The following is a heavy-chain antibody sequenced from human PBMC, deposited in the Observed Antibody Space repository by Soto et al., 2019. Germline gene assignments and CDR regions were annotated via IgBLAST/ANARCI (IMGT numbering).Heavy chain of an antibody. Sequence: QVQLVQSGVEVKKPGASVKVSCKASGYTFTNYGISWVRQAPGQGLEWMGWISTYNGNTNYPQNFQGRVTMTTDTSTSTAYMELRSLRSDDTAVYYCARDLVRGVRLMYGMDVWGQGTTVTASS. V-gene: IGHV1-18*01. CDR2: ISTYNGNT. CDR3: ARDLVRGVRLMYGMDV. CDR1: GYTFTNYG. D-gene: IGHD3-10*01. J-gene: IGHJ6*02.